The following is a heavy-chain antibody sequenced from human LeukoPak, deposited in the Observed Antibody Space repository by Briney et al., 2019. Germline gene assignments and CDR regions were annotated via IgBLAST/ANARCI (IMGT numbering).Heavy chain of an antibody. CDR1: GGTFSSYA. D-gene: IGHD3-10*01. Sequence: ASVKVSCKASGGTFSSYAISWVRQAPGQGLEWMGRIIPILGIANYAQKFQGRVTITADKSTSTAYMELSSLRSEDTAVYYCATALTIWFGDPQPPMSDYWGQGTLVTVSS. V-gene: IGHV1-69*04. CDR2: IIPILGIA. J-gene: IGHJ4*02. CDR3: ATALTIWFGDPQPPMSDY.